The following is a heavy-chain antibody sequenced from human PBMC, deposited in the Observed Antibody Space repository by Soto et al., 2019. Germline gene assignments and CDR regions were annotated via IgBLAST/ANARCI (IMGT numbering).Heavy chain of an antibody. J-gene: IGHJ4*02. CDR3: AMDYGGNSV. CDR1: GGSLSAYY. V-gene: IGHV4-34*01. Sequence: SETLSLTCAVYGGSLSAYYWNWIRQPPGEGLEWIGEVNHSGSTNYNPSLKSRVTISVDTSKKQFSLKLSSVTAADTAVYYCAMDYGGNSVWGQGTLVTVSS. D-gene: IGHD4-17*01. CDR2: VNHSGST.